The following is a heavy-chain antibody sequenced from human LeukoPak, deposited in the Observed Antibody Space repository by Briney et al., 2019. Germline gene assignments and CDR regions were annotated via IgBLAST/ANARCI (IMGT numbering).Heavy chain of an antibody. J-gene: IGHJ4*02. CDR2: IKQDGSEK. Sequence: PGGSLRLSCAASGFTFSTHWMTWVCQAPGKGLEWVANIKQDGSEKYYLDSVKGRFTISRDNAKNSLFLQMNSLRAEDTAMYYCATDSRSCRYWGQGTLVTVSS. CDR3: ATDSRSCRY. CDR1: GFTFSTHW. V-gene: IGHV3-7*03.